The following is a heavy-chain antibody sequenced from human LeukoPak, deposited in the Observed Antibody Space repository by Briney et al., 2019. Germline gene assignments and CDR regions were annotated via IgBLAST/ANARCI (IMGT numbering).Heavy chain of an antibody. CDR1: GGSISSGGYY. CDR2: IYYSGTT. J-gene: IGHJ4*02. V-gene: IGHV4-31*03. CDR3: ARHRWDGTYNFDF. Sequence: SQTLSLTCTVSGGSISSGGYYWSWIRQHPGKGLEWIGSIYYSGTTYYNPSLKSRATISVDTSKNQFSLKLSSVTAADTAMYYCARHRWDGTYNFDFWGQGTLVPVSS. D-gene: IGHD1-1*01.